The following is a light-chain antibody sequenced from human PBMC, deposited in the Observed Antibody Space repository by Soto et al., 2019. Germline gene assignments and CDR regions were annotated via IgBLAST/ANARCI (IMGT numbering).Light chain of an antibody. V-gene: IGLV2-8*01. Sequence: QSALTQPPYASGTPGQSVTISCTGSSRDVGAYEHVAWYEQHPGKAPKLFIYDVNKRPSGVPNRFSGSKSGNTASLIVSGLQAEDEAYYYCSSYAVSNTLVFGGGTKLTVL. J-gene: IGLJ2*01. CDR2: DVN. CDR3: SSYAVSNTLV. CDR1: SRDVGAYEH.